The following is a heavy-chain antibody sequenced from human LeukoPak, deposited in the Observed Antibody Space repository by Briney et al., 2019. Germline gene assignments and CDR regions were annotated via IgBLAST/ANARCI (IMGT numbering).Heavy chain of an antibody. CDR3: VQSEFSAAAGFYYYYYYMVV. Sequence: SETLSLTCAVYGGSFSDYYWNWIRQPPGKGLEWIGEINQSGSTNYNPSLKSRVTLSVDTSKNQFSLKLSSVTAADTAVYYCVQSEFSAAAGFYYYYYYMVVWGKGNTVTVSS. CDR2: INQSGST. V-gene: IGHV4-34*01. D-gene: IGHD6-13*01. J-gene: IGHJ6*03. CDR1: GGSFSDYY.